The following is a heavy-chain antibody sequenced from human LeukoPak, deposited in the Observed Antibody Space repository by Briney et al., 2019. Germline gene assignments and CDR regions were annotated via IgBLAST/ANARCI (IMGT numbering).Heavy chain of an antibody. CDR3: AKAGLLWFREYFMDV. CDR1: GFTFSDYY. CDR2: ISSSGSTI. Sequence: PGGSLRLSCAASGFTFSDYYMSWIRQAPGKGLEWVSYISSSGSTIYYADSVKGRFTISRDNAKNSLYLQMNSLRAEDTAVYYCAKAGLLWFREYFMDVWGKGTTVTVSS. V-gene: IGHV3-11*01. J-gene: IGHJ6*03. D-gene: IGHD3-10*01.